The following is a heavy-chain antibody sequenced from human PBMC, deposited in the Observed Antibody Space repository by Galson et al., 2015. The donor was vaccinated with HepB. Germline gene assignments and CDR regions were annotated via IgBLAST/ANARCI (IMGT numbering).Heavy chain of an antibody. CDR1: GYTFTSYG. V-gene: IGHV1-18*04. D-gene: IGHD2-15*01. CDR3: ARAYCSGGSCLLHYYYGMDV. CDR2: ISAYNGNT. Sequence: SVKVSCKASGYTFTSYGISWVRQAPGQGLEWMGWISAYNGNTNYAQKLQGRVTMTTDTSTSTAYMELRSLRSDDTAVYYCARAYCSGGSCLLHYYYGMDVWGQGTTVTVSS. J-gene: IGHJ6*02.